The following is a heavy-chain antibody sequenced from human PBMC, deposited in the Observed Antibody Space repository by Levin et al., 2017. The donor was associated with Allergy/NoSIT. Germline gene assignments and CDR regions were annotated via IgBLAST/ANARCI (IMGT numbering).Heavy chain of an antibody. J-gene: IGHJ4*02. CDR1: GFTFSSYE. CDR2: ISSSGSTI. D-gene: IGHD3-3*01. Sequence: GGSLRLSCAASGFTFSSYEMNWVRQAPGKALEWVSYISSSGSTIYYADSVKGRFTISRDNAKNSLYLQMNSLRAEDTAVYYCARQLGNFWSGYNYFDYWGQGTLVTVSS. V-gene: IGHV3-48*03. CDR3: ARQLGNFWSGYNYFDY.